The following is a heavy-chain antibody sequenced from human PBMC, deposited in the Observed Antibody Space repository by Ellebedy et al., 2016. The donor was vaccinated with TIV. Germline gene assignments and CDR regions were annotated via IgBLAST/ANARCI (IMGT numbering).Heavy chain of an antibody. CDR3: VRERLTPSTNYNYGMDV. CDR2: MYYSGST. CDR1: GGSISSGSSY. D-gene: IGHD3-3*01. Sequence: SQTLSLTCAVSGGSISSGSSYWGWIRQPPGKGLEWIGSMYYSGSTYYNPSLKSRVTISVDTSKKQFSLKLRPVTAADTAVYYCVRERLTPSTNYNYGMDVWGQGTTVTVSS. V-gene: IGHV4-39*07. J-gene: IGHJ6*02.